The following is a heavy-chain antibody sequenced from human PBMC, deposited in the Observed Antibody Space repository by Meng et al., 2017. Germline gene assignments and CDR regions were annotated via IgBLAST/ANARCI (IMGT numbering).Heavy chain of an antibody. V-gene: IGHV3-23*01. CDR3: AKGPYSSSWPFDY. Sequence: EVRLWGSGGGLVHPGGSLRLSCAASGFTFSSYWMHWVRQAPGKGLEWVSAISGSGGSTYYADSVKGRFTISRDNSKNTLYLQMNSLRAEDTAVYYCAKGPYSSSWPFDYWGQGTLVTVSS. CDR2: ISGSGGST. D-gene: IGHD6-13*01. J-gene: IGHJ4*02. CDR1: GFTFSSYW.